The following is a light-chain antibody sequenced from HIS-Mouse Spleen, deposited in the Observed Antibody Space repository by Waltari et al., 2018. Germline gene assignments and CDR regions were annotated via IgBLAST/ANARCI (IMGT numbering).Light chain of an antibody. Sequence: QLVLTQSPSASASLGASVKLTCTLSSGHSSYAIAWHQQQPEKGPRYLMKLNSDGSHSKGDGIPDRFSGSSSGAERYLTISSLQSEDEADYYCQTWGTGILVVVGGGTKLTVL. J-gene: IGLJ2*01. V-gene: IGLV4-69*01. CDR3: QTWGTGILVV. CDR2: LNSDGSH. CDR1: SGHSSYA.